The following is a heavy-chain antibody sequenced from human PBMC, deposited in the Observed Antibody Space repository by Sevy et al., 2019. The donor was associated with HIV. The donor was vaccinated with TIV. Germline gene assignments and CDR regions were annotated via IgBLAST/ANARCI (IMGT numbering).Heavy chain of an antibody. CDR1: GFTFSSYS. CDR2: ISSSSSTI. Sequence: GGSLRLSCAASGFTFSSYSMNWVRQAPGKGLEWVSYISSSSSTIYYADSVKGRFTISRDNAKNSLYLQMNSLRDEDTAVYYCARDHGTPDLYCYYYMDVWGKGTRSPSP. D-gene: IGHD1-1*01. V-gene: IGHV3-48*02. J-gene: IGHJ6*03. CDR3: ARDHGTPDLYCYYYMDV.